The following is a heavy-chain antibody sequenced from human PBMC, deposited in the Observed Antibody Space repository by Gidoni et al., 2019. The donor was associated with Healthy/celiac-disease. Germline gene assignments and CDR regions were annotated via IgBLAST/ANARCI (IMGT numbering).Heavy chain of an antibody. CDR2: ISSSSSYI. J-gene: IGHJ5*02. V-gene: IGHV3-21*01. D-gene: IGHD6-19*01. Sequence: EVQLVESGGGLVKPGGSLLLSCASSPFTFSSYSMNWVRQAPGKGLEWVSSISSSSSYISYADSVKGRFTNSRENAKNSLYLQMNSLRAEDTAVYYCARDVGPRVAGTWFDPWGQGTLVTVSS. CDR3: ARDVGPRVAGTWFDP. CDR1: PFTFSSYS.